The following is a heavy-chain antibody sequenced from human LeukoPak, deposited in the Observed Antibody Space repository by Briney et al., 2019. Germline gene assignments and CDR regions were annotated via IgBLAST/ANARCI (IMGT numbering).Heavy chain of an antibody. J-gene: IGHJ4*02. CDR3: AKGPLSHFDY. CDR2: ISGSGGST. D-gene: IGHD2/OR15-2a*01. CDR1: GFTFSNYA. Sequence: PGGSLRLSCAASGFTFSNYAMNWVRQAPGKGLEWVSAISGSGGSTCYAVSVKGRFTISRDNSKNTLYLQMNSLRAEDTAVYYCAKGPLSHFDYWGQGTLVTVSS. V-gene: IGHV3-23*01.